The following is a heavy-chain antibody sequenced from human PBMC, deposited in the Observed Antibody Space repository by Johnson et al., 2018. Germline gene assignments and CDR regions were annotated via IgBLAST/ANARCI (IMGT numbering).Heavy chain of an antibody. D-gene: IGHD6-6*01. CDR1: GYIFTNYW. CDR2: INAGDSGT. Sequence: VQLVESGAEVKKPGESLKISCKGSGYIFTNYWIAWVRQMPGQGLEWMGIINAGDSGTRYSPSFQGQATISADKSISTAYLQWRTLKASDTAMYYCATGHEIAAVLDYWGQGTLVTVSS. CDR3: ATGHEIAAVLDY. J-gene: IGHJ4*02. V-gene: IGHV5-51*01.